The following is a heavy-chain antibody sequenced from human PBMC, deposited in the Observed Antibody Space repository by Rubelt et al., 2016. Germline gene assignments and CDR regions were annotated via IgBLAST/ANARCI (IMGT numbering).Heavy chain of an antibody. J-gene: IGHJ4*02. V-gene: IGHV4-31*03. CDR2: IYYSGST. CDR3: ARGMTTCFGTPRQSEDY. D-gene: IGHD3-10*01. Sequence: QVQLQESGPGLVKPSQTLSLTCTVSGGSISSGGHYWSWIRQHPGKGLEWIGYIYYSGSTYYNTYLKSRVTISVDTSKNQCYLELGAWTAADRAVDYCARGMTTCFGTPRQSEDYWGQGTLVTVSS. CDR1: GGSISSGGHY.